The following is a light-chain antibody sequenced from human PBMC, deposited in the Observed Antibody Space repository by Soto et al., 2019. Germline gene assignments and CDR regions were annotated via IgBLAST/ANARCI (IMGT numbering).Light chain of an antibody. CDR3: QQYGRSPTT. CDR1: QSVSSSY. J-gene: IGKJ1*01. Sequence: IVFTQSPGTQSLCPGGRATLSRRASQSVSSSYLAWYQQKRGQDPRFLIYGASSRATGIPDRFSGSGSGTDFTLTISRLETEDFAVYYCQQYGRSPTTFGQGTKVDIK. V-gene: IGKV3-20*01. CDR2: GAS.